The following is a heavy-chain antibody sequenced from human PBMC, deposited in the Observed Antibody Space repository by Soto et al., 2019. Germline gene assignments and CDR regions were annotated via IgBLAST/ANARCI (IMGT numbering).Heavy chain of an antibody. V-gene: IGHV1-8*01. D-gene: IGHD1-1*01. CDR3: ATESTGTTRMDV. J-gene: IGHJ6*02. CDR1: GYTFTSYD. Sequence: QVQLVQSGAEVKKPGASVKVSCKASGYTFTSYDINWVRQATGQGLEWMGWMNPNSGNTGYAQKFRGRVTMTRNTFICTAYMELSSLRSDDKAVYYYATESTGTTRMDVWGQGTTVTVSS. CDR2: MNPNSGNT.